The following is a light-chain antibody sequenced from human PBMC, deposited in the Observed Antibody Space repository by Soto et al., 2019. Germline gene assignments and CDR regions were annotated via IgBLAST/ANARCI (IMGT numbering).Light chain of an antibody. CDR1: SSNIGSNY. J-gene: IGLJ2*01. Sequence: QTVVTQPPSASGTPGQRVTISCSGSSSNIGSNYVYWYQQFPGSAPKLLIYRNDQRPSGVPDRFSGSKSGTSASLAISGPRSVDEADYYCAAWDDSLSAVVFGGGTKVTVL. CDR2: RND. V-gene: IGLV1-47*01. CDR3: AAWDDSLSAVV.